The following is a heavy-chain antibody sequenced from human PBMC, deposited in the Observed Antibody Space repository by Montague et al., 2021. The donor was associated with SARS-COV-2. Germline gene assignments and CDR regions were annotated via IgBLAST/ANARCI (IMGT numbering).Heavy chain of an antibody. CDR1: GGSLSGYY. D-gene: IGHD5-18*01. CDR2: INHSGST. J-gene: IGHJ4*02. Sequence: SETLSLTYAVYGGSLSGYYWSWIRQPPGKGLEWIGEINHSGSTNYNPSLKSRVTISVDTSKNQFSLKLSSVTAADTAVYYCARGGGYSYGSLDYWGQGTLVTVSS. V-gene: IGHV4-34*01. CDR3: ARGGGYSYGSLDY.